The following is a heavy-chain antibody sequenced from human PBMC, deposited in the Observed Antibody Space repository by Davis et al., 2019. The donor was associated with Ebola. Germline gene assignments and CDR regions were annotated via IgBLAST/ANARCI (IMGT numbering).Heavy chain of an antibody. CDR2: MNPNSGNT. CDR1: GYTFTSYD. V-gene: IGHV1-8*03. Sequence: ASVKVSCKASGYTFTSYDINWVRQATGQGLEWMGWMNPNSGNTGYAQKFQGRVTITADESTSTAYMELSSLRSEDTAVYYCARDRGIAVAGPVLPLDYWGQGTLVTVSS. CDR3: ARDRGIAVAGPVLPLDY. D-gene: IGHD6-19*01. J-gene: IGHJ4*02.